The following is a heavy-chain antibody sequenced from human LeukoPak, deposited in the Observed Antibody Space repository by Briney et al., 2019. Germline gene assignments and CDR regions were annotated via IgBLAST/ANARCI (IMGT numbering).Heavy chain of an antibody. CDR2: IKQDGSEK. J-gene: IGHJ4*02. V-gene: IGHV3-7*01. Sequence: GGSLRLSCAASGFTFSSYWMSWVRQAPGKGLEWVANIKQDGSEKYYVDSVKGRFTISRDNSKNTLYLQMNSLRAEDTAVYYCARSAPIAAAGRGWYFDYWGQGTLVTVSS. CDR3: ARSAPIAAAGRGWYFDY. CDR1: GFTFSSYW. D-gene: IGHD6-13*01.